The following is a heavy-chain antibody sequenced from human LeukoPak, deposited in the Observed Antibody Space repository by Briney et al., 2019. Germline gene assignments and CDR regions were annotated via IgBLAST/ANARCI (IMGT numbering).Heavy chain of an antibody. CDR1: GFTFSSYW. Sequence: PGGSLRLSCAASGFTFSSYWMHWVRQAPGKGLEWVSAISGSGGSTYYADSVKGRFTISRDNSKNTLYLQMNSLRAEDTAVYYCANLAYYYDSSGPKTSDYWGQGTLVTVSS. CDR2: ISGSGGST. CDR3: ANLAYYYDSSGPKTSDY. D-gene: IGHD3-22*01. V-gene: IGHV3-23*01. J-gene: IGHJ4*02.